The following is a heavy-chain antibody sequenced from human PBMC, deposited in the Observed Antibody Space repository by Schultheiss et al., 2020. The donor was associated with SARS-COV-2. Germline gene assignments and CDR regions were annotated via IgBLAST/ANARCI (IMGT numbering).Heavy chain of an antibody. Sequence: GGSLRLSCAEAGFTVSSYAMSWVRQAPGKGLEWVSSISSSSSYIYYADSVKGRFTISRDNAKNSLYLQMNSLRAEDTAVYYCARDARNLVYWGQGTLVTVSS. J-gene: IGHJ4*02. CDR1: GFTVSSYA. CDR2: ISSSSSYI. CDR3: ARDARNLVY. D-gene: IGHD2-8*02. V-gene: IGHV3-21*01.